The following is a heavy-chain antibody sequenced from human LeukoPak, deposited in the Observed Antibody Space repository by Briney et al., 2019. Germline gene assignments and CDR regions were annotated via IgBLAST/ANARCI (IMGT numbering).Heavy chain of an antibody. Sequence: SETLSLTCAVSGYSISSGYYWGWIRQPPGKGLEWIGNIYHSGSTYYNPSLKSRVTISVDTSKNQFSLKLSSVTAADTAVCYCARHSGDIVVVPATFLFDYWGQGTLVTVSS. CDR1: GYSISSGYY. J-gene: IGHJ4*02. V-gene: IGHV4-38-2*01. CDR2: IYHSGST. CDR3: ARHSGDIVVVPATFLFDY. D-gene: IGHD2-2*01.